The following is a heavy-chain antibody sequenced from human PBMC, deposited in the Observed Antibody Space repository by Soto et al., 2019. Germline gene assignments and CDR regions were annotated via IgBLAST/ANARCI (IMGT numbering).Heavy chain of an antibody. CDR3: AKDPSYYYGSGKNWFDP. CDR1: GFTFSSYA. CDR2: ISGSGGST. V-gene: IGHV3-23*01. Sequence: GGSLRLSCAASGFTFSSYAMSWVRQAPGKGLEWVSAISGSGGSTYYADSVKGRFTISRDNSKNTLYLQMNSLRAEDTAVYYCAKDPSYYYGSGKNWFDPWGQGTLVTVSS. J-gene: IGHJ5*02. D-gene: IGHD3-10*01.